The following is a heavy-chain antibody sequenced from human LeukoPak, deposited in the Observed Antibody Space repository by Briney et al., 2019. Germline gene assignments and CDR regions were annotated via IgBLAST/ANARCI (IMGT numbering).Heavy chain of an antibody. J-gene: IGHJ4*02. CDR2: IKHSGST. CDR1: GVSFSGYY. V-gene: IGHV4-34*01. Sequence: SETLSLTCAVYGVSFSGYYWSWIRQPPGKGLEWIGEIKHSGSTNYNASLKRRLTISVDTSKNQFSMKLSSVTAADTAVYYCARRARGYCSSTSCYPFDYWGQGTMVTVSS. CDR3: ARRARGYCSSTSCYPFDY. D-gene: IGHD2-2*01.